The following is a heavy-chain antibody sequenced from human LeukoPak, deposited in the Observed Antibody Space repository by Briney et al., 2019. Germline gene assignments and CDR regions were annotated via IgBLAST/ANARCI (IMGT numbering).Heavy chain of an antibody. Sequence: GGSLRLSCAASGFTFSSYAIHWVRQAPGKGLEWVAVISHDARNKYYADSVKGRFTISRDNSKNTLYLQMDSLRVEDTAVYYGAREGIYGLDYWGQGTLVTVSS. CDR3: AREGIYGLDY. V-gene: IGHV3-30*04. D-gene: IGHD3-16*01. J-gene: IGHJ4*02. CDR1: GFTFSSYA. CDR2: ISHDARNK.